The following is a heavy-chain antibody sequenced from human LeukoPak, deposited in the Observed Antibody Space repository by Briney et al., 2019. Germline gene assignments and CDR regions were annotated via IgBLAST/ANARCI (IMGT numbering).Heavy chain of an antibody. CDR1: GFTFSSYG. Sequence: GGSLRLSCAASGFTFSSYGMHWVRQAPGKGLEWVAVIWYDGSSKYYADSVKGRFTISRDNSKNTLYLQMNSLRAEDTAVYYCAKDLDSSAEGGYWGQGTLVTVSS. J-gene: IGHJ4*02. D-gene: IGHD3-22*01. V-gene: IGHV3-33*06. CDR3: AKDLDSSAEGGY. CDR2: IWYDGSSK.